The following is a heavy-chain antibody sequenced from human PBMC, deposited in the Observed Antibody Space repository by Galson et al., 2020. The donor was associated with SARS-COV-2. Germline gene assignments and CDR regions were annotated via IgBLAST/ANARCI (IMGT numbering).Heavy chain of an antibody. D-gene: IGHD3-10*01. Sequence: GGSLRLSCVTSGFIFEKKGMNWVRQAPGKGLEWVAHISASGSPIVYADSVKGRFTISRDNSKKSLYLQMNSLIVEDTAVYYCTYGLLESWGQGTLATVSS. CDR3: TYGLLES. J-gene: IGHJ4*02. CDR1: GFIFEKKG. V-gene: IGHV3-48*03. CDR2: ISASGSPI.